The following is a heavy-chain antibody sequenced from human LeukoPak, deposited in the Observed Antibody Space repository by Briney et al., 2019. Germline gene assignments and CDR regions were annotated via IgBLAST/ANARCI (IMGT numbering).Heavy chain of an antibody. CDR2: IYYSGHT. V-gene: IGHV4-59*08. CDR1: GDSLNTYY. D-gene: IGHD5-12*01. J-gene: IGHJ4*02. Sequence: SETLSLTCAVSGDSLNTYYWNWIRHTPGKGLEWIGYIYYSGHTDYNPSLKSRVTISVDTSKNQFSLSLRSVTAADTAVYFCATYKENKVATRGFDYWGQGTLVTVSS. CDR3: ATYKENKVATRGFDY.